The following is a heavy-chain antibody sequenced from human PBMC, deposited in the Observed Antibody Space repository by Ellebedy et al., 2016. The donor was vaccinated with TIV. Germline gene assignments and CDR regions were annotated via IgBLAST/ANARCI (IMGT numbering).Heavy chain of an antibody. J-gene: IGHJ6*02. V-gene: IGHV1-69*13. CDR1: GGTFSSYA. CDR2: IIPIFGTA. CDR3: AAGYCTNGVCYIDYYYYGMDV. Sequence: SVKVSXXASGGTFSSYAISWVRQAPGQGLEWMGGIIPIFGTANYAQKFQGRVTITADESTSTAYMELSSLRSEDTAVYYCAAGYCTNGVCYIDYYYYGMDVWGQGTTVTVSS. D-gene: IGHD2-8*01.